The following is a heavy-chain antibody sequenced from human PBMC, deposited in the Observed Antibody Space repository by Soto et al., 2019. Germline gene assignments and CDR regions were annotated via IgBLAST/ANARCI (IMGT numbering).Heavy chain of an antibody. J-gene: IGHJ6*03. CDR1: GFAFNTAW. D-gene: IGHD4-17*01. CDR2: IKSNTDGGTT. CDR3: TTGGGDYEGGHYYYMDV. V-gene: IGHV3-15*01. Sequence: EVQLVESGGGLVKPGGSLRLSCAASGFAFNTAWMTWVRQAPGKGLECIGRIKSNTDGGTTDYIAPVKGRFTISRDESENTLYLQMNSLKTDDTAVYYCTTGGGDYEGGHYYYMDVWGKGTTVTVSS.